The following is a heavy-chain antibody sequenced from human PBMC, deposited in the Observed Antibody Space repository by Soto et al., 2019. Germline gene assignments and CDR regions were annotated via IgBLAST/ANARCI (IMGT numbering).Heavy chain of an antibody. CDR1: GYIFTNYG. CDR2: ISAYKGNT. Sequence: ASVKVSCKASGYIFTNYGISWVRQAPGQGLEWMGWISAYKGNTNYAQKFQGRVTLTTDTSTSTASMELRSLRSDDTAAYYCARDLNRVFDEDFRGPPAYWGQGTLVTVSS. CDR3: ARDLNRVFDEDFRGPPAY. J-gene: IGHJ4*02. V-gene: IGHV1-18*01. D-gene: IGHD3-9*01.